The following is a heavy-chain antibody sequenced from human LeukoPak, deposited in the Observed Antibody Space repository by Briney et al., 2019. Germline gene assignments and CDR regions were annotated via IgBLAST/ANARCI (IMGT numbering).Heavy chain of an antibody. D-gene: IGHD3-10*01. CDR1: GGSISSYY. J-gene: IGHJ5*02. Sequence: PSETLSLTCTVSGGSISSYYWSWIRQPPGKGLEWIGYICNSGSTNYNPSLKSRVTISVDTSKNQLSLKLSSVTAADTAVYYCARGRGGSGSYYGNWFDPWGQGTLVTSST. V-gene: IGHV4-59*08. CDR2: ICNSGST. CDR3: ARGRGGSGSYYGNWFDP.